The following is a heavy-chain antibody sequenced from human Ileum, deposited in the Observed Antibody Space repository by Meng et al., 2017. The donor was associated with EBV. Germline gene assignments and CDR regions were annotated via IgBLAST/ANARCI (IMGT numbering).Heavy chain of an antibody. D-gene: IGHD5/OR15-5a*01. J-gene: IGHJ4*02. CDR2: ISYDGSTK. Sequence: QGQLVGSGGGVVQPGRSLRLSCAASGFTFSDYGMHWVRQAPGKGLEWVAVISYDGSTKYYVDSVKGRFTISRDNSKSTLYLQMNSLRDEDTAVYYCAKEEVSRRFDYWGQGTLVTVSS. CDR3: AKEEVSRRFDY. V-gene: IGHV3-30*18. CDR1: GFTFSDYG.